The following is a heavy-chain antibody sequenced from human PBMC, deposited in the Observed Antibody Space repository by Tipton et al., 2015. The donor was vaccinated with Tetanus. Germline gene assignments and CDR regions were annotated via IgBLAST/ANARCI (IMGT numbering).Heavy chain of an antibody. CDR3: AREVPATAIAWFTDY. J-gene: IGHJ4*02. V-gene: IGHV4-59*01. CDR1: GGSISSYY. Sequence: TLSLTCTVSGGSISSYYWSWIRQPPGKGLEWIGYIYYSGSTNYNPSLKSRVTISVDTSKNQFSLKLSSVTAADTAVYYCAREVPATAIAWFTDYWGQGTLVTVSS. D-gene: IGHD2-2*01. CDR2: IYYSGST.